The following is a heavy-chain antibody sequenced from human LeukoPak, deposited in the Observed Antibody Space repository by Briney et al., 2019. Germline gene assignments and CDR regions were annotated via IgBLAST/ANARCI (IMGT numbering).Heavy chain of an antibody. V-gene: IGHV4-34*01. CDR2: INHSGST. J-gene: IGHJ6*03. Sequence: SETLSLTCAVYGGSFSGYYWSWIRQPPGKGLEWIGEINHSGSTNYNPSLKSRVTISVDTSKNQFSLKLSSVTAADTAVYYCARSGYYYNYYYYYMDVWGKGTTVTISS. CDR3: ARSGYYYNYYYYYMDV. CDR1: GGSFSGYY. D-gene: IGHD3-10*01.